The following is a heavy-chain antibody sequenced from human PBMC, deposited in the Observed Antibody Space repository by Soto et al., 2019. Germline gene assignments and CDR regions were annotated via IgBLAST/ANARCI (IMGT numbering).Heavy chain of an antibody. D-gene: IGHD3-10*01. J-gene: IGHJ4*02. CDR1: GFTFDDYA. V-gene: IGHV3-9*01. CDR3: AKGASGLVWFEAASEIYFAY. CDR2: ISWNSVSI. Sequence: EVQLVESGGGLVQPGRSLRLSCAASGFTFDDYAMHWVRQAPGKGLEWVSGISWNSVSIGYADSVKGRFTISRDNAKNSLYLQMNSLRAEDTALYYCAKGASGLVWFEAASEIYFAYWGQGTLVTVSS.